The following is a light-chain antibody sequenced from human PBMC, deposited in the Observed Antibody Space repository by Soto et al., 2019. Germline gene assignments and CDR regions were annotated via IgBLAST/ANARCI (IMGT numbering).Light chain of an antibody. J-gene: IGKJ5*01. Sequence: EVVMTQSPATLSVSPGERATLSCRASQSVNIYLAWYQQKPGQAPRLLIFGASSRATGIPARFSGSGSGTDFTLTISSLQPEDFATYYCLQYKNSPITFGQGTRLEIK. CDR3: LQYKNSPIT. V-gene: IGKV3D-15*01. CDR1: QSVNIY. CDR2: GAS.